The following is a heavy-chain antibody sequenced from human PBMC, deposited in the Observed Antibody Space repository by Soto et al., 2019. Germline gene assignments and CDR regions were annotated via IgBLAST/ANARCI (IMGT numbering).Heavy chain of an antibody. D-gene: IGHD3-22*01. V-gene: IGHV3-23*01. CDR2: ISGSGGST. J-gene: IGHJ3*02. CDR1: GFTFRGYA. Sequence: EMQLLESGGGLVQPGGSLRLSCEASGFTFRGYAMSWVRQAPGKGLEWVSTISGSGGSTFYADSVKGRFTISRDNSRDTLYLQMNSLRAEDTAVYYCANGVRTLIVVVISDAFDIWGQGTMVTVSS. CDR3: ANGVRTLIVVVISDAFDI.